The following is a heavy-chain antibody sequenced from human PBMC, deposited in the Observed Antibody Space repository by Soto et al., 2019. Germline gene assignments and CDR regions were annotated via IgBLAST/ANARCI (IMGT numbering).Heavy chain of an antibody. Sequence: SETLSLTCSVSGGSISSVGHYWTWIRQQPGKGLEWIGYIYYSGSTDYNPSLKSRVTISVDRSKNQFSLNLSSVTAADTTIYYCARESGGYDSSTRYGLDVWGQGTTVTVSS. J-gene: IGHJ6*02. V-gene: IGHV4-31*03. CDR1: GGSISSVGHY. CDR2: IYYSGST. CDR3: ARESGGYDSSTRYGLDV. D-gene: IGHD6-25*01.